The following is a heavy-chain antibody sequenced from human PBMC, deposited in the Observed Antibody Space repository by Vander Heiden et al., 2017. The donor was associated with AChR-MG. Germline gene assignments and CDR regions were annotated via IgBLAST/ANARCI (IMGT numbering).Heavy chain of an antibody. CDR2: SYYSGST. D-gene: IGHD2-15*01. Sequence: QLQLQESGPGLVKPSETLSLTCTVPGGSISSSSYYWGWVRQPPGKGLEWIGSSYYSGSTYYNPSLKSRVTISVDTSKNQFSLKLSSVTAADTAVYYCASSYCSGGSCYVYAFDIWGQGTMVTVSS. CDR3: ASSYCSGGSCYVYAFDI. J-gene: IGHJ3*02. CDR1: GGSISSSSYY. V-gene: IGHV4-39*01.